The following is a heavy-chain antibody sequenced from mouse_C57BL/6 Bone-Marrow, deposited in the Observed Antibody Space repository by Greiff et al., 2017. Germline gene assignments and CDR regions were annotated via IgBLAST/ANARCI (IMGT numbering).Heavy chain of an antibody. Sequence: QVQLQQPGAELVKPGASVKMSCKASGYTFTSYWITWVKQRPGQGLEWIGDIYPGSGRTNYNEKFKSKATLTVDTSSSTAYMQLSSLTSEDSAVYYCARSAYYSNYWYFDVWGTGTTVTVSS. CDR3: ARSAYYSNYWYFDV. CDR1: GYTFTSYW. CDR2: IYPGSGRT. D-gene: IGHD2-5*01. V-gene: IGHV1-55*01. J-gene: IGHJ1*03.